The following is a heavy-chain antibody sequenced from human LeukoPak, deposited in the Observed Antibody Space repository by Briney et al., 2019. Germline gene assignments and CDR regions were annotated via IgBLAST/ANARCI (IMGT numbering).Heavy chain of an antibody. CDR1: GGSISSGHW. J-gene: IGHJ4*02. CDR2: IYQSGNT. Sequence: SGTLSLTCAVSGGSISSGHWWSWVRQPPGKGLEWIGEIYQSGNTNYNPSLKSRVTISVDTSKNQFSLKLISVTAADTAIYYCASDGGMAVAGTYQYWGQGTLVTVSS. D-gene: IGHD6-19*01. CDR3: ASDGGMAVAGTYQY. V-gene: IGHV4-4*02.